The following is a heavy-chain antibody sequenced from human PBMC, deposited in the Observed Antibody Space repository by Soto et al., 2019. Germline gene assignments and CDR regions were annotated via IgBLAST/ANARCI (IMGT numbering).Heavy chain of an antibody. D-gene: IGHD3-10*01. Sequence: SETLSLTCTVSGGSISSYYWSWIRQPPGKGLEWIGYIYYSGSTNYNPSLKSRVAISVDTSKNQFSLKLSSVTAADTAVYYCARIKRGLLYYYYGMDVWGQGTTVTVSS. CDR2: IYYSGST. CDR3: ARIKRGLLYYYYGMDV. J-gene: IGHJ6*02. CDR1: GGSISSYY. V-gene: IGHV4-59*13.